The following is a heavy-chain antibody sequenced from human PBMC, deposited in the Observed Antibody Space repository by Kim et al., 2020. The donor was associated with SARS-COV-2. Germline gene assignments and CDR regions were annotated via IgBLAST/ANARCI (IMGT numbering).Heavy chain of an antibody. CDR2: INHSGST. CDR3: ASKWELLRSAWVN. J-gene: IGHJ4*02. V-gene: IGHV4-34*01. D-gene: IGHD1-26*01. Sequence: SETLSLTCAVYGGSFSGYYWSWIRQPPGKGLEWIGEINHSGSTNYNPSLKSRVTISVDTSKNQFSLKLSSVTAADTAVYYCASKWELLRSAWVNWGQGTLVTVSS. CDR1: GGSFSGYY.